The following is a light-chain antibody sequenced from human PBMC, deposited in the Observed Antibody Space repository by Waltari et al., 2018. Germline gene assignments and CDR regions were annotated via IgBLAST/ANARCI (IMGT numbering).Light chain of an antibody. V-gene: IGLV3-21*04. J-gene: IGLJ1*01. CDR2: YDS. CDR3: QVWHAAIDPGV. CDR1: NIGSYI. Sequence: SYVLTQPPSVSVAPGETARLTCGGDNIGSYIVHWYQQKPGQAPVLVIFYDSDRPSGIPERFSGSNSGNTATLTITRVEAGDEANYYCQVWHAAIDPGVFGTGTEVSVL.